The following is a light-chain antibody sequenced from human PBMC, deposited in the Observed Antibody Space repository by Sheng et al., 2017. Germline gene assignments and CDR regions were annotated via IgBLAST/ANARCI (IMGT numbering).Light chain of an antibody. J-gene: IGKJ2*01. CDR3: QQYNNYPYT. Sequence: DIQMTQSPPILSASVGDTVSITCRASQNINSWLAWYQQKPGKAPKLLIYRASTLQSGAPSSFSGSGSGTEFTLTISSLRPDDFATYYCQQYNNYPYTFGQGTKLEIK. CDR1: QNINSW. V-gene: IGKV1-5*03. CDR2: RAS.